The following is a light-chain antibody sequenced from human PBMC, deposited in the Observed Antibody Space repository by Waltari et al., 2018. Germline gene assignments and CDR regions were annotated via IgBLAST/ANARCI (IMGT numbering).Light chain of an antibody. Sequence: DIQMTQSPSSLSASVGDRVTITCQASQDISKSLNWFQQKPGKAPKVLIYNSSNLRTGVPSKFSGSVSVTHFTFTISSLQPEDIATYYCQHYAKLPLTFGGGTNLDIK. J-gene: IGKJ4*01. CDR1: QDISKS. CDR3: QHYAKLPLT. V-gene: IGKV1-33*01. CDR2: NSS.